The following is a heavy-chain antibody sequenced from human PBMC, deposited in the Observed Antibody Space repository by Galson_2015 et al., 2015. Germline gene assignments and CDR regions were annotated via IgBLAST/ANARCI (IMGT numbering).Heavy chain of an antibody. Sequence: SLRLSCAASGFTFSSYWMHWVRQAPGKGLVWVSRIKGDGSDIRYADSVKGRFTMSRDNTQKTLHLHMSNLGAEDTAVYFCVRDGDKYDFDFWGQGTLVTVSS. V-gene: IGHV3-74*01. D-gene: IGHD2-2*01. CDR1: GFTFSSYW. CDR3: VRDGDKYDFDF. J-gene: IGHJ4*02. CDR2: IKGDGSDI.